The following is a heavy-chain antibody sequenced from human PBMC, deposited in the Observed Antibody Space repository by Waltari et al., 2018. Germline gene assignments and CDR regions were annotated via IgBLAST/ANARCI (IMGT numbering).Heavy chain of an antibody. CDR3: ARGEARWLQYYDY. Sequence: EVQLVESGGGLVQPGGSLRLSCAASGFTFSSYEMNWVRQAPGKGLEWVSYIGSSGITIYYADSVKGRFTISRDNAKNSLYLQMNSLRAEDTAVYYCARGEARWLQYYDYWGQGTLVTVSS. J-gene: IGHJ4*02. V-gene: IGHV3-48*03. CDR1: GFTFSSYE. CDR2: IGSSGITI. D-gene: IGHD5-12*01.